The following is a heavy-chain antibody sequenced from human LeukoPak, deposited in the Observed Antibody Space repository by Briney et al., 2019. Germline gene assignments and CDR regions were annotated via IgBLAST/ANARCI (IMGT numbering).Heavy chain of an antibody. CDR1: GGSITSYY. CDR2: VHYSRGT. CDR3: AVKVAATGYY. V-gene: IGHV4-59*12. J-gene: IGHJ4*02. Sequence: SETLSLTCSVSGGSITSYYWTWFRQPPGKGLEWIGYVHYSRGTYYTPSLQSRVTMSVDTSKNQFSLNLWSVTAADTAVYYCAVKVAATGYYWGQGTLVTVSS. D-gene: IGHD6-13*01.